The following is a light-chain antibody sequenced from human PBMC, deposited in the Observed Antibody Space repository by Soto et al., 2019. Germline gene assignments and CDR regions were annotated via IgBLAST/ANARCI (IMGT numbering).Light chain of an antibody. CDR2: DVS. CDR1: SSDIGGYNY. CDR3: SSYTSTSTLYV. J-gene: IGLJ1*01. Sequence: QSVLTQPASVSGSPGQSITISCTGTSSDIGGYNYVSWYQQLPGKVPKLIIYDVSNRPSGVSDRFSGSKSGNAASLTISGLQAEDAADYYCSSYTSTSTLYVFGTGTKVTVL. V-gene: IGLV2-14*03.